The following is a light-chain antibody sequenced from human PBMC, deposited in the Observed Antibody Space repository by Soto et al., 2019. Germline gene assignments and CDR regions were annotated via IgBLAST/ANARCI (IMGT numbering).Light chain of an antibody. CDR2: VNT. V-gene: IGLV1-40*01. J-gene: IGLJ1*01. CDR1: SSNIGAGYD. CDR3: QSYDSSLSGYV. Sequence: QSVLTQPPSVSGAPGQRVTISCTGSSSNIGAGYDVHWYQQLPGTAPKLLIYVNTNRPSGVPGRFSGSKSGTSASLAITGLQAEDEADYYCQSYDSSLSGYVFGTGTQLTVL.